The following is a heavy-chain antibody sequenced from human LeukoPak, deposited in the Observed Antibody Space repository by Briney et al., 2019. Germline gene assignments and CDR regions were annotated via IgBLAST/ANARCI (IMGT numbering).Heavy chain of an antibody. J-gene: IGHJ4*02. Sequence: ASVKVSCKASGYTFTSYGISWVRQAPGQGLEWMGWISAYNGNTNYAQKLQGRVTMTTDTSTSTAYMELRSPRSDDTAVYYCARSIAVAGRGGIDYWGQGTLVTVSS. CDR1: GYTFTSYG. V-gene: IGHV1-18*01. CDR2: ISAYNGNT. D-gene: IGHD6-19*01. CDR3: ARSIAVAGRGGIDY.